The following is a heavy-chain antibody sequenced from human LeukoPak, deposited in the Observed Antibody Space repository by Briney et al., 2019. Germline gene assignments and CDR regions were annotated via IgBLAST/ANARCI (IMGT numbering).Heavy chain of an antibody. D-gene: IGHD3-9*01. CDR3: ARGGGRDYDILTGLYYYYGMDV. CDR2: INPNSGGT. Sequence: ASVKVSCTASGYTFTGYYMHWVRQAPGQGLEWMGWINPNSGGTNYAQKFQGRVTMTRDTSISTAYMELSRLRSDDTAVYYCARGGGRDYDILTGLYYYYGMDVWGQGTTVTVSS. J-gene: IGHJ6*02. CDR1: GYTFTGYY. V-gene: IGHV1-2*02.